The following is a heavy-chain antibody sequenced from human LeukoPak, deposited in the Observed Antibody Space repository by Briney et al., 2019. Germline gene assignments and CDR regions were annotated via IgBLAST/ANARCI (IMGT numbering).Heavy chain of an antibody. CDR3: ARGRYYYDSSGYLH. J-gene: IGHJ4*02. CDR1: GGSISSYY. Sequence: SETLSLTCTVSGGSISSYYWSWIRQPPGKGLEWIGYIYYSGSTNYNPSLKSRVTISVDTSKNQFSLKLSSVTAADTAVYYCARGRYYYDSSGYLHWGQGTLVTVSS. CDR2: IYYSGST. D-gene: IGHD3-22*01. V-gene: IGHV4-59*01.